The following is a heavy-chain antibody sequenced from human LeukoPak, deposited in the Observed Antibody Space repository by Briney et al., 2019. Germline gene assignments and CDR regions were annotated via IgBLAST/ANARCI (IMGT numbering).Heavy chain of an antibody. J-gene: IGHJ4*02. Sequence: GGSLRLSCAASGLTFSSSAMSSVRQAPGKGLEWVLAISGSGGSTYYADSVKGRSTISRDNTKNTLYLQMNSLRAEDTAVYYCAKDRVRSVAGIFDYWGQGTLVTVCS. CDR3: AKDRVRSVAGIFDY. V-gene: IGHV3-23*01. CDR2: ISGSGGST. CDR1: GLTFSSSA. D-gene: IGHD6-19*01.